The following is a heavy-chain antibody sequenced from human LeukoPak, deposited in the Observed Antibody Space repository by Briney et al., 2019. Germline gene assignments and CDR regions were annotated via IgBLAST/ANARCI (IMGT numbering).Heavy chain of an antibody. D-gene: IGHD3-3*01. J-gene: IGHJ3*02. CDR2: IYNSGST. CDR3: ARVAFWSGYPGRDAFDI. Sequence: SETLSLTCTVSGSSISSYYWSWIRQPPGKGLEWIGYIYNSGSTNYNPSLKSRVTISIDTSKNQFSQKLSSLTAADTAVYFCARVAFWSGYPGRDAFDIWGQGTMVTVSS. V-gene: IGHV4-59*01. CDR1: GSSISSYY.